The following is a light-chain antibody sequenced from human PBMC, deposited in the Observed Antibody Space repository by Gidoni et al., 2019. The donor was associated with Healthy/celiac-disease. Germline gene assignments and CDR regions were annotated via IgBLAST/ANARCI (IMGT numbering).Light chain of an antibody. CDR1: QSISSY. J-gene: IGKJ1*01. CDR2: AAS. CDR3: QQSYSTPRT. V-gene: IGKV1-39*01. Sequence: DIQMTQSPSSLSASVGDSVTITCRASQSISSYLNWYQQKPGKAHKLLIYAASSLQSGVPSRFSGSGSGTDFTLTISSLQPEDFATYYCQQSYSTPRTFGQXTKVEIK.